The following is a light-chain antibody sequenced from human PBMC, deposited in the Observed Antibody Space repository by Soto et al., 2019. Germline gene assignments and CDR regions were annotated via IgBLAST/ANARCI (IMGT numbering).Light chain of an antibody. CDR3: QSFDSNTQV. Sequence: LTQPHSVSESPGKTVTISCTRSSGSIASNYVQWYQQRPGGAPTPVIYEDNQRPSGVPDRFSGSIDSSSNSASLTISGLKTEDEADYYCQSFDSNTQVFGGGTKLTVL. J-gene: IGLJ3*02. CDR2: EDN. V-gene: IGLV6-57*04. CDR1: SGSIASNY.